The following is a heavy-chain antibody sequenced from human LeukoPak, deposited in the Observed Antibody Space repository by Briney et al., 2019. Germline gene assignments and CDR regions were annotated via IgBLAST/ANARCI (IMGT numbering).Heavy chain of an antibody. CDR3: TRVESMTLFDP. J-gene: IGHJ5*02. CDR1: GYTFTGYY. V-gene: IGHV1-2*02. Sequence: ASVKVSCKASGYTFTGYYIHWVRQAPGQGLEWMGWINPNSGATIYAQKFQGRVTVTRDTSISTAYMELSRLRSDDTAVYYCTRVESMTLFDPWGQGTLVTVSS. CDR2: INPNSGAT.